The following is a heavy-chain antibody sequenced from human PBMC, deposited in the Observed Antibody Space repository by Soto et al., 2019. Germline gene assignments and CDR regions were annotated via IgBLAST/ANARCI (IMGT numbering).Heavy chain of an antibody. CDR1: GYSFTSYW. J-gene: IGHJ6*02. V-gene: IGHV5-10-1*01. D-gene: IGHD1-1*01. Sequence: GESLKISCKGSGYSFTSYWIIWVRQMPGKGLEWMGRIDPSDSYTNYSPSFHGHVTISADKSISTAYLQWSSLKASDTAMYYCARSWNTSVYYYYGMDVWGQGTTVTVSS. CDR2: IDPSDSYT. CDR3: ARSWNTSVYYYYGMDV.